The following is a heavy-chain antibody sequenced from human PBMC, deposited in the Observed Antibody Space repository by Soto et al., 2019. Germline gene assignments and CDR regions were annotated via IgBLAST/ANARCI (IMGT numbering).Heavy chain of an antibody. CDR3: ARGFSNYWGTNDYYYYGVDV. CDR1: GGSISSYY. Sequence: QVQLQESGPGLVKPSETLSLTCTVSGGSISSYYWSWIRQPPGKGLEWIGYIYYSGSTNYNPSLKSRVTISVDTSKNQFSLKLSSVTAADTAVYYCARGFSNYWGTNDYYYYGVDVWGQGTTVTVSS. CDR2: IYYSGST. D-gene: IGHD3-16*01. V-gene: IGHV4-59*01. J-gene: IGHJ6*02.